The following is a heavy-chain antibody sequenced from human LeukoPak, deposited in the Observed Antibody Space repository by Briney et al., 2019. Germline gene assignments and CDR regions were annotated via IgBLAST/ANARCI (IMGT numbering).Heavy chain of an antibody. Sequence: TLSLTCTVSGGSISSGSYYWSWIRQPAGKGLEWIGRIYTSGSTNYNPSLKSRVTISVDTSKNQFSLKLSSVTAADTAVYYCARVSYYYDSSGYYPHYNWFDPWGQGTLVTVSS. V-gene: IGHV4-61*02. D-gene: IGHD3-22*01. CDR2: IYTSGST. CDR3: ARVSYYYDSSGYYPHYNWFDP. CDR1: GGSISSGSYY. J-gene: IGHJ5*02.